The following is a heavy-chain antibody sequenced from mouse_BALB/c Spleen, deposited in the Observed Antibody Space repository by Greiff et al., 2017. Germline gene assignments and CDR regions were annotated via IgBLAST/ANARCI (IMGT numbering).Heavy chain of an antibody. J-gene: IGHJ1*01. Sequence: VKLMESGAELVRPGVSVKISCKGSGYTFTDYAMHWVKQSHAKSLEWIGVISTYYGDASYNQKFKGKATMTVDKSSSTAYMELARLTSEDSAIYYCARSKGNGNYFDVWGAGTTVTVSS. CDR1: GYTFTDYA. D-gene: IGHD2-1*01. CDR3: ARSKGNGNYFDV. CDR2: ISTYYGDA. V-gene: IGHV1S137*01.